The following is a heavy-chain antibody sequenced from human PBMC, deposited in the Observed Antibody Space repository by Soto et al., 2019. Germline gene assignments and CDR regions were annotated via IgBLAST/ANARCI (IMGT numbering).Heavy chain of an antibody. Sequence: ETLSLTCTVSGGSISSYYWSWIRQPPGKGLEWIGCFYYSGSTNYNPSLKSRVTISVDTSKKQFSLKLSSVTAADTAVYYYAREKTSYGMDVWGQGTTVTVSS. V-gene: IGHV4-59*01. J-gene: IGHJ6*02. CDR1: GGSISSYY. CDR2: FYYSGST. CDR3: AREKTSYGMDV.